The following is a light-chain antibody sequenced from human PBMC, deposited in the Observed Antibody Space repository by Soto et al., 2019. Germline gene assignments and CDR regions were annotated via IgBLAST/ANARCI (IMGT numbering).Light chain of an antibody. Sequence: QSVLTQPASVSGSPGQSITISCTGTSSDVGGHNLLSWYQQHPGKAPKAIIYEAYRRPSGVSPRFSGSKSGNTASLTISGLQAEDEADYYCCSYAGDKTYVFGSGTKVTVL. CDR3: CSYAGDKTYV. CDR2: EAY. J-gene: IGLJ1*01. CDR1: SSDVGGHNL. V-gene: IGLV2-23*01.